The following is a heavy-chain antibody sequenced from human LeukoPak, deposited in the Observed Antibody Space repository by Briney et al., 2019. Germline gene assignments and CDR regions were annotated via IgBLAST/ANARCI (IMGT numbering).Heavy chain of an antibody. CDR2: IIPIFGTA. CDR1: GGTFSSYA. Sequence: SVKVSCKASGGTFSSYAISWVRQAPGQGLEWMGGIIPIFGTANYAQKFQGRVTIIADESTSTAYMELSSLRSEDTAVYYCARAGGVPWYFDYWGQGTLVTVSS. J-gene: IGHJ4*02. V-gene: IGHV1-69*13. CDR3: ARAGGVPWYFDY. D-gene: IGHD2-8*02.